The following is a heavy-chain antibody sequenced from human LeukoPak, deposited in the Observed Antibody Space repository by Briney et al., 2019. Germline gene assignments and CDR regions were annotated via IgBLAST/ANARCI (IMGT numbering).Heavy chain of an antibody. CDR3: ARDNHSGSWSWFDP. Sequence: ASVTVSCKASSYTFTNYGISWVRQAPGQGPEWMGWISAYSGHTNYAQKLQGRVTMTTDTSTSTAYMELRSLRSDDTAVYYCARDNHSGSWSWFDPWGQGTLVSVSA. CDR2: ISAYSGHT. D-gene: IGHD6-13*01. V-gene: IGHV1-18*01. CDR1: SYTFTNYG. J-gene: IGHJ5*02.